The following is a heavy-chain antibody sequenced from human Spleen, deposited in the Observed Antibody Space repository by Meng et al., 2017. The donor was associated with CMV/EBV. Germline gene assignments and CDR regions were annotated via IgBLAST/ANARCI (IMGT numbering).Heavy chain of an antibody. Sequence: SETLSLTCAVSGGSISGDYWSWIRQPPGKGLEWIGYFSYTGSTNYNPSLKSRVTISVDTSNNQFSLKLSPVTAADTAVYYCARMISGYCSSTSCYHYFDYWGQGTLVTVSS. V-gene: IGHV4-59*01. CDR1: GGSISGDY. CDR3: ARMISGYCSSTSCYHYFDY. D-gene: IGHD2-2*01. J-gene: IGHJ4*02. CDR2: FSYTGST.